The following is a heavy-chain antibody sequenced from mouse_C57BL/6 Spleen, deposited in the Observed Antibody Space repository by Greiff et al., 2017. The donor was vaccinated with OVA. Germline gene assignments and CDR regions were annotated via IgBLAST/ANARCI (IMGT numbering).Heavy chain of an antibody. J-gene: IGHJ1*03. D-gene: IGHD2-4*01. V-gene: IGHV5-6*01. CDR3: ERDYDDDGYFDV. Sequence: EVQVVESGGDLVKPGGSLKLSCAASGFTFSSYGMSWVRQTPDKRLEWVATISSGGSYTYYPDSVKGRFTISRDNAKNTRYLQMSSLKSEDTAMYDCERDYDDDGYFDVWGTGTTVTVSS. CDR2: ISSGGSYT. CDR1: GFTFSSYG.